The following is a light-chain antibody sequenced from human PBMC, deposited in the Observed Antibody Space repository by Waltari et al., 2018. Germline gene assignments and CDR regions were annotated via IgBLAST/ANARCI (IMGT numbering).Light chain of an antibody. CDR2: EDN. Sequence: FLLTQPHSVSEPPGKTVTISCTRSCSNIGTNYVQCYQQPPGSAPTKVIYEDNQRPSGVPDRFSGYIDSSSNSGSLILSGLKAEDEADYYCQSFDSSHVVFGGGTKLTVL. V-gene: IGLV6-57*03. CDR3: QSFDSSHVV. CDR1: CSNIGTNY. J-gene: IGLJ2*01.